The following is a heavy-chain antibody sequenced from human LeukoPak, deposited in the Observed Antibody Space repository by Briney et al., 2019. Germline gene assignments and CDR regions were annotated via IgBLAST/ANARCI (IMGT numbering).Heavy chain of an antibody. D-gene: IGHD3-22*01. CDR3: AREGTMIVVVIPLDY. J-gene: IGHJ4*02. CDR2: IPYDGSNK. CDR1: GFTFSSYA. Sequence: GRSLRLSCAASGFTFSSYAMHWVRQAPGKGLEWVAVIPYDGSNKYYADSVKGRFTISRDNSKNTLYLQMNSLRAEDTAVYYCAREGTMIVVVIPLDYWGQGTLVTVSS. V-gene: IGHV3-30*04.